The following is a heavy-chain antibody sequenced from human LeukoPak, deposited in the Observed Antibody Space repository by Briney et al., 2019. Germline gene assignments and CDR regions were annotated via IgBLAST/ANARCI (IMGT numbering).Heavy chain of an antibody. CDR3: TRRDDFWSGPDY. J-gene: IGHJ4*02. D-gene: IGHD3-3*01. Sequence: GGSLRLSCAASGFTFSGSAMHWVRQASGKGLEWVGRIRSKANSYATAYGASVKGRFTIFRDDSKRTAFLQMNSLKTEDSAVYYCTRRDDFWSGPDYWGQGTLVTVSS. V-gene: IGHV3-73*01. CDR1: GFTFSGSA. CDR2: IRSKANSYAT.